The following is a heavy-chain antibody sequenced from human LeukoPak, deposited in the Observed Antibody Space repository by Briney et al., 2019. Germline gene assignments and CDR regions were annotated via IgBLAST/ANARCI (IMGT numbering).Heavy chain of an antibody. CDR2: ISGGGGNT. Sequence: GGSLRLSCAASGFTFSSYDMTWVRQAPGKGLEWVSGISGGGGNTYYADSVKGRFIISRDNSKQTLYLQMNSLRAEDTAVYYCAKDFRVTRTFDYWGQGTLVTVSS. D-gene: IGHD5-18*01. J-gene: IGHJ4*02. CDR1: GFTFSSYD. CDR3: AKDFRVTRTFDY. V-gene: IGHV3-23*01.